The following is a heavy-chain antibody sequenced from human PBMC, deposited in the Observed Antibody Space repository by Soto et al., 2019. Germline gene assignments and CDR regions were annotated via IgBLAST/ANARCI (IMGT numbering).Heavy chain of an antibody. V-gene: IGHV3-30-3*01. D-gene: IGHD1-1*01. Sequence: QIQLVESGGGVVQPGGSLRLSCAASGFTFSSYDMHWVRQAPGKGLEWVAVISHVGGNTFYADSVRGRFTISRDNSKKTVYLQMNSLTPGDTAAYYCARENVHPGWGQGTMVTVSS. CDR2: ISHVGGNT. CDR3: ARENVHPG. CDR1: GFTFSSYD. J-gene: IGHJ3*01.